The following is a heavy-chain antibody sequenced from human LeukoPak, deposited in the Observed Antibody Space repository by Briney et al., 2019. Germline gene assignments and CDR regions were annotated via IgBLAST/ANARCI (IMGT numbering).Heavy chain of an antibody. CDR1: GFTFSSYR. V-gene: IGHV3-74*01. CDR3: ARTIAGAGSYYGGTGFDY. CDR2: ISSDESST. J-gene: IGHJ4*02. Sequence: GGSLRLSCAVSGFTFSSYRMHWVRQAPGKGLVWVSRISSDESSTSYADSVKGRFTISRDNAKNTLYLHMNSLRAEDTAVYYCARTIAGAGSYYGGTGFDYWGQGTLVTVSS. D-gene: IGHD6-19*01.